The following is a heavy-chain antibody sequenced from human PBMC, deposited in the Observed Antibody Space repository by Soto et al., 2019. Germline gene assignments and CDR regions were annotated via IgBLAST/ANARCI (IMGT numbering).Heavy chain of an antibody. CDR3: ARVSSSSLSIDY. CDR1: GFTFSSYW. V-gene: IGHV3-74*01. Sequence: GGSLRLSCAASGFTFSSYWMHWVRQAPGKGLVWVSRINSDGSSTSYADSVKGRFTISRDNAKNTRYLQMNSLRAEDTAVYYCARVSSSSLSIDYWGQGTLVTVSS. J-gene: IGHJ4*02. D-gene: IGHD6-6*01. CDR2: INSDGSST.